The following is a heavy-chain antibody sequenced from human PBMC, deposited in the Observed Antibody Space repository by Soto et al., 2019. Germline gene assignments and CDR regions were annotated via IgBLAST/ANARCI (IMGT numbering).Heavy chain of an antibody. CDR2: INHSGST. CDR1: GGSFSGYY. D-gene: IGHD6-19*01. CDR3: ARGINTESQQWLVPYFDY. V-gene: IGHV4-34*01. Sequence: SETLSLTCAVYGGSFSGYYWSWIRQPPGKGLEWIGEINHSGSTNYNPSLKSRVTISVDTSKNQFSLKLSSVTAADTAVYYCARGINTESQQWLVPYFDYWGQGTLVTVSS. J-gene: IGHJ4*02.